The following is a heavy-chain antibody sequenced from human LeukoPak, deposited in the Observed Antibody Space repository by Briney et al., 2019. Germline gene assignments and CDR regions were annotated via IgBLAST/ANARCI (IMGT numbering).Heavy chain of an antibody. V-gene: IGHV4-4*02. J-gene: IGHJ5*02. CDR3: ARDRSGWYDGFDP. CDR2: IYHSGST. Sequence: SETLSLTCAVSGGSLNSSNWWSWVRQPPGKGLEWVGEIYHSGSTNYNPSLKSRVTISVDKSKNQFSLKLSSVAAAGTAVYYCARDRSGWYDGFDPWGQGTLVTVSS. D-gene: IGHD6-19*01. CDR1: GGSLNSSNW.